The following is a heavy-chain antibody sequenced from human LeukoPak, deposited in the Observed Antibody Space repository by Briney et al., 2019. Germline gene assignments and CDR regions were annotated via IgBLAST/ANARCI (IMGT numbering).Heavy chain of an antibody. D-gene: IGHD3-3*01. CDR2: IWYDGSNK. V-gene: IGHV3-33*01. J-gene: IGHJ6*02. CDR1: GFTFSSYG. CDR3: ARDPGAHGGGFLEWFLAENLYPPYYYYYYGMDV. Sequence: PGRSLRLSCAASGFTFSSYGMHWVRQAPGKGLEWVAVIWYDGSNKYYADSVKGRFTISRDNSKNTLYLQMNSLRAEDTAVYYCARDPGAHGGGFLEWFLAENLYPPYYYYYYGMDVWGQGTTVTVSS.